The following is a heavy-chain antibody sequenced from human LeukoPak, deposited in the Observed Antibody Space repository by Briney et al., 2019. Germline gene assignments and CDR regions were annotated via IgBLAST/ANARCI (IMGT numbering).Heavy chain of an antibody. CDR2: ISYSGGNA. CDR3: AKDIQLST. J-gene: IGHJ3*01. CDR1: GFTFRDSA. Sequence: GGSLRLSCAASGFTFRDSAMTWVRHGPGKGLEWVSLISYSGGNAYYADSVKGRFTISRDNSENTLSLQMNSLRVEDTARYYCAKDIQLSTWGLGTMVTVSS. V-gene: IGHV3-23*01. D-gene: IGHD3-16*02.